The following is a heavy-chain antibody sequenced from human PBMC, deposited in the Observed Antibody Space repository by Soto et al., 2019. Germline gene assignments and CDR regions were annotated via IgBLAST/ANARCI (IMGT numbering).Heavy chain of an antibody. V-gene: IGHV1-46*01. D-gene: IGHD2-15*01. CDR2: INPNGGST. J-gene: IGHJ5*02. CDR3: ARDYGGNYYPWFDP. Sequence: VSCKAPADTFTSYYIHWVRQAPGHGLEWMGIINPNGGSTRFAQTFQGRITMTTDTSTSTVYMELRSLRSEDTAVYYCARDYGGNYYPWFDPWGQGTLVTVSS. CDR1: ADTFTSYY.